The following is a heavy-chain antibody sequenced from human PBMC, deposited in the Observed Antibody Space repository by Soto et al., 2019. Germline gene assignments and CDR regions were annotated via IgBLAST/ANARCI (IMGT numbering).Heavy chain of an antibody. J-gene: IGHJ6*02. CDR3: AKDHLIEKDYGDYSLLSPGYGMDV. CDR1: GFTFSSYA. V-gene: IGHV3-23*01. CDR2: ISDSGGST. D-gene: IGHD4-17*01. Sequence: EVQLLESGGGLVQPGGSLRLSCAASGFTFSSYAMSWVRQAPGKGLEWVSAISDSGGSTYYADSVKGRFTISRDNSKNTLYLQMNSLRAEDTAVYYCAKDHLIEKDYGDYSLLSPGYGMDVWGQGTTVTVSS.